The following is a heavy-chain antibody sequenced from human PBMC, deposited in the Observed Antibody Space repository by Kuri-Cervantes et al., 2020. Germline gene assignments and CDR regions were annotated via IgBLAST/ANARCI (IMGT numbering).Heavy chain of an antibody. CDR2: IYSGGST. J-gene: IGHJ4*02. Sequence: ETLSLTCAASGFTVSSNYMSWVRQAPGKGLEWVPVIYSGGSTYYADSVKGRFTISRDNSKNTLYLQMNSLRAEDTAVYYCATALGYCSGGSCREDDYWGQGTLVTVSS. CDR3: ATALGYCSGGSCREDDY. D-gene: IGHD2-15*01. CDR1: GFTVSSNY. V-gene: IGHV3-66*01.